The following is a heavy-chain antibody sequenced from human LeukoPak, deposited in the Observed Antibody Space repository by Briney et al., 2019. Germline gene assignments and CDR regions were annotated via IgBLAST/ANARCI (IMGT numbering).Heavy chain of an antibody. CDR1: GFSLTTSGVG. V-gene: IGHV2-5*01. J-gene: IGHJ5*02. D-gene: IGHD5-18*01. CDR3: ARAGYSYGYRGGLNWFDP. CDR2: ISWNDDK. Sequence: SGPTLVNTTQTLMLTCTFSGFSLTTSGVGVGWIRQPPGKALEWLALISWNDDKRYSPSLKSRLTMTKDTSKTQVVLTMTNLDPVDTATYYCARAGYSYGYRGGLNWFDPWGQGTLVTVSS.